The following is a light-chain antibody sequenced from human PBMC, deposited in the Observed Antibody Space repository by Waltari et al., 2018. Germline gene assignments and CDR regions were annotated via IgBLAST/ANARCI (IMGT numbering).Light chain of an antibody. J-gene: IGLJ3*02. V-gene: IGLV2-14*03. Sequence: QSALTQPASVSGSPGQSITISCTGTSSDIGAFNYVSWYQQHPGTAPKVLIYDVTNRPSGVSYGCSGSKSGNPASLTISVLHAEDEAYYHCASFISGSTSSVLFGGGTKLTVL. CDR3: ASFISGSTSSVL. CDR1: SSDIGAFNY. CDR2: DVT.